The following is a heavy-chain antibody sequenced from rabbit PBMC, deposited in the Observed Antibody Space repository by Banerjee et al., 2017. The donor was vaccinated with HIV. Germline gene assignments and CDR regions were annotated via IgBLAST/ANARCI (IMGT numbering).Heavy chain of an antibody. CDR2: IDPLFGTT. Sequence: HLEESGGGLVQPGGSLKLSCKASEFDLITYGMSWVRQPPGKGLEWIGYIDPLFGTTYYASWVNGRFTISSHNAQNTLYLQLNSLTAADTTTYFCAREADDYGDYGGFNLWGQGTLVTVS. CDR3: AREADDYGDYGGFNL. J-gene: IGHJ4*01. CDR1: EFDLITYG. V-gene: IGHV1S7*01. D-gene: IGHD2-1*01.